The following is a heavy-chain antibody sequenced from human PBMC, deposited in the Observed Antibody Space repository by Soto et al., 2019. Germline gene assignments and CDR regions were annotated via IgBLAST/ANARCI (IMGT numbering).Heavy chain of an antibody. CDR3: AGVWMVRGVIYPVGYGRDV. D-gene: IGHD3-10*01. J-gene: IGHJ6*02. CDR1: GGTFSSYA. CDR2: IIPIFGTA. Sequence: QVQLVQSGAEVKKPGSSVKVSCKASGGTFSSYAISWVRQAPGQGLAWMGGIIPIFGTANYAQKFQGRVTITADESTSTAYMELSSLGSEDTAVYYCAGVWMVRGVIYPVGYGRDVWGQGTTVTVSS. V-gene: IGHV1-69*01.